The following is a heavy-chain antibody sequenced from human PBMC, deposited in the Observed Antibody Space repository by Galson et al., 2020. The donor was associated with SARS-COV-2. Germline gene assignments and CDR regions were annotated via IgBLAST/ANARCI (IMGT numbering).Heavy chain of an antibody. D-gene: IGHD2-15*01. Sequence: ASVTVSCKLSGYTLTELSMHWVRQAPGKGLEWMGGFYPEDVETIHAQKLQARVTMTEDTSTDTAYMEPISLRSEDTAVYYCATADGNHGCSRPNYWRQGTLVTVSS. V-gene: IGHV1-24*01. J-gene: IGHJ4*02. CDR3: ATADGNHGCSRPNY. CDR2: FYPEDVET. CDR1: GYTLTELS.